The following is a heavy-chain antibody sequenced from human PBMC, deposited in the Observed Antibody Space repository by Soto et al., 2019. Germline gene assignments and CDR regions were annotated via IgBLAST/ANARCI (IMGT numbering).Heavy chain of an antibody. CDR1: GFTFRIYV. D-gene: IGHD4-17*01. V-gene: IGHV3-33*05. CDR3: ARWGTTGGLDV. CDR2: TSYDGSNN. J-gene: IGHJ1*01. Sequence: QVQLVESGGGVVQPGTSLRLSCVGSGFTFRIYVIHWVRQAPGKGLEWVALTSYDGSNNFYGDSVKGRFTISRHNTRNTVELQMHCLRFEDTALYYCARWGTTGGLDVWGHGTLASVSS.